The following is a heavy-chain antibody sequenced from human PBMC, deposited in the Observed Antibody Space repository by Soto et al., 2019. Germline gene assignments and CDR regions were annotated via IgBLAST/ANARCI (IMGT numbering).Heavy chain of an antibody. Sequence: HPGGSLRLSCAASGFTFSNYDMNWVRQAPGKGLEWVSAISGRGSSTYYADSVKGRFTISRDDSKNTAYLQMNSLRAEDTAVYYCAKGSIVAGAIRYDLDYWGQGTLVTVSS. D-gene: IGHD2-2*01. V-gene: IGHV3-23*01. CDR1: GFTFSNYD. CDR2: ISGRGSST. CDR3: AKGSIVAGAIRYDLDY. J-gene: IGHJ4*02.